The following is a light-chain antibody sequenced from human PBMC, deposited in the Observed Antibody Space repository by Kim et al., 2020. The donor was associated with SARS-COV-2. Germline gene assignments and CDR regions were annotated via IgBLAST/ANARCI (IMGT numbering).Light chain of an antibody. J-gene: IGKJ5*01. CDR3: QQASSFPLT. V-gene: IGKV1-12*01. CDR2: TAS. Sequence: ASVGDRVTITCRASQGIGRWLAWYQQKPGKAPKRLISTASSLQSGVPSRFSGSGSGTDFTLTITRLQPEDFATYYCQQASSFPLTFGQGTRLEIK. CDR1: QGIGRW.